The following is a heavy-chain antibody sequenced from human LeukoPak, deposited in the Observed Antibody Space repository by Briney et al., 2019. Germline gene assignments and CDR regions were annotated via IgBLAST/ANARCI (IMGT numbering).Heavy chain of an antibody. CDR2: ISSSSSYI. J-gene: IGHJ3*02. Sequence: PGGSLRLSCAASGFTFSSYSMNWVRQAPGKGLEWVSSISSSSSYIYYADSVKGRFTISRDNAKNSLYLQMNSLRAEDTAVYYCARAVYGFDAFDIWGQGTMVTVSS. CDR1: GFTFSSYS. CDR3: ARAVYGFDAFDI. D-gene: IGHD4-17*01. V-gene: IGHV3-21*01.